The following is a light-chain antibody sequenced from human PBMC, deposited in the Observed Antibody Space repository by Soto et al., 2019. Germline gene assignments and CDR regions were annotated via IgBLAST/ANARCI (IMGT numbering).Light chain of an antibody. CDR3: QQYSNSWT. J-gene: IGKJ1*01. CDR2: KAS. V-gene: IGKV1-5*03. CDR1: QSISNW. Sequence: DIPMTQSPSTLSASIGDRVTITCRASQSISNWLAWYQQKPGQGPKVLIYKASSLQSGVLSRFSGSGSGTDFTLTINSLQPDDFATYYCQQYSNSWTFGQGTKVEIK.